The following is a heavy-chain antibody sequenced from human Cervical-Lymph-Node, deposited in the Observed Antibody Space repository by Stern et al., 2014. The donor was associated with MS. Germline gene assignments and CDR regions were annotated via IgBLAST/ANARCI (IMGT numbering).Heavy chain of an antibody. D-gene: IGHD2-15*01. Sequence: QVQLGQSGAEVKKPGSSVKVSCQASGGTFNVYAINWLRQDPGQGLEWMGGIIPIFGTANYAQKFHGRVTSTADESTRTSAMQLSSLRSNDTAVYYCARDGRHRDNYGLDVWGQGTTVIVSS. CDR3: ARDGRHRDNYGLDV. V-gene: IGHV1-69*01. CDR1: GGTFNVYA. J-gene: IGHJ6*02. CDR2: IIPIFGTA.